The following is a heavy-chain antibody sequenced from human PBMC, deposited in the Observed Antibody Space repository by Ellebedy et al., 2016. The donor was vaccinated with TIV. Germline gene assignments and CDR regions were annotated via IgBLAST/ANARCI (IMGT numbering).Heavy chain of an antibody. Sequence: SETLSLXCTVSGGSISSYYWSWIRQPPGKGLEWIGYIYYSGSTNYNPSLKSRVTISVDTSKNQFSLKLSSLTAADTAVYYCAREVAYKYDSSDYYYGPFDIWGQGTMVTVSS. CDR3: AREVAYKYDSSDYYYGPFDI. V-gene: IGHV4-59*12. J-gene: IGHJ3*02. CDR1: GGSISSYY. D-gene: IGHD3-22*01. CDR2: IYYSGST.